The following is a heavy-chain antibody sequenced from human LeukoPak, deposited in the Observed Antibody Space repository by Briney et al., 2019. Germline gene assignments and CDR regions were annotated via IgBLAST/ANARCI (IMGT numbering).Heavy chain of an antibody. J-gene: IGHJ4*02. Sequence: GGSLRLSCSGSGFTFSNTWMSWVRQAPGKGLEWVGRIKRKVDGESTDYATSVIGRISISREDAESRLLMEMNSLKTEDKSGDYCTTDAFDSDGYSHDFWGQRTLATVSS. CDR3: TTDAFDSDGYSHDF. CDR2: IKRKVDGEST. D-gene: IGHD3-22*01. V-gene: IGHV3-15*01. CDR1: GFTFSNTW.